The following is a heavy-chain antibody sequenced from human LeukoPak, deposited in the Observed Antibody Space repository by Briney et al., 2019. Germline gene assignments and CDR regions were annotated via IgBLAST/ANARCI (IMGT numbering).Heavy chain of an antibody. J-gene: IGHJ5*02. CDR3: AREGETAAGTSNWFDP. D-gene: IGHD6-13*01. Sequence: SQTLSLTCTVSGVSISSYYWSWIRQPAGKGLEWIGRIHTSGSTNYNPSLKSRVTISVDTSKNQFSLKLSPVTAADTAVYYCAREGETAAGTSNWFDPWGQGTLVTVSS. V-gene: IGHV4-4*07. CDR1: GVSISSYY. CDR2: IHTSGST.